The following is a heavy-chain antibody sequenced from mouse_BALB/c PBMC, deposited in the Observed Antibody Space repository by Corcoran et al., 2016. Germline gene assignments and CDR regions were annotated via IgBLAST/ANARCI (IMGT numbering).Heavy chain of an antibody. J-gene: IGHJ2*01. CDR1: GYTFTNYG. D-gene: IGHD2-4*01. CDR2: INSYTGEP. Sequence: QIQLVQSGPELKKPGETVKISCKASGYTFTNYGMNWVKQAPGKGLKWMGWINSYTGEPTYADDFKGRFAFSLETSASTAYLQINNLKNEDMATYFCAREEITTYYFDYWGHGTTLTVSS. CDR3: AREEITTYYFDY. V-gene: IGHV9-1*02.